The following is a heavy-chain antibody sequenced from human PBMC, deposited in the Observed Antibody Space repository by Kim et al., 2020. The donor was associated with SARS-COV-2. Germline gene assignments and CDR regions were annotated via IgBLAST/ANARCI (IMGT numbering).Heavy chain of an antibody. V-gene: IGHV3-49*03. CDR2: ISSKAYGGTT. Sequence: GGSLRLSCTASGFTFGDYAMSWFRQAPGKGLEWVGFISSKAYGGTTEYAASVKGRFTISRDDSKSIAYLQMNSLKTEDTDVYYCTREKQQLVLGMDVWGQGTTVTVSS. J-gene: IGHJ6*02. CDR3: TREKQQLVLGMDV. CDR1: GFTFGDYA. D-gene: IGHD6-13*01.